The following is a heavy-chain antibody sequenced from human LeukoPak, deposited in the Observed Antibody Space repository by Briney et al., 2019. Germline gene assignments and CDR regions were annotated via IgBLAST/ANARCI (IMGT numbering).Heavy chain of an antibody. Sequence: SETLSLTCTVSGGSISSYYWSWIRQPPGKGLEWIGYIYYSGSTNYNPSLKSRVTISVDTSKHQFSLKLSSVTAADTAVYYCARAYGSGSYLFDYWGQGTLVTVSS. D-gene: IGHD3-10*01. CDR3: ARAYGSGSYLFDY. J-gene: IGHJ4*02. V-gene: IGHV4-59*01. CDR1: GGSISSYY. CDR2: IYYSGST.